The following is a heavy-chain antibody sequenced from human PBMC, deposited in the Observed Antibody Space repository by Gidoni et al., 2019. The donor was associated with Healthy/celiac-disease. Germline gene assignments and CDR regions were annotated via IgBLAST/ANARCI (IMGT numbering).Heavy chain of an antibody. D-gene: IGHD6-19*01. CDR3: AKASGYSSGSWGYFDY. V-gene: IGHV3-23*01. J-gene: IGHJ4*02. CDR1: GFTFSSYA. CDR2: SSGSGGST. Sequence: EVQLLESGGGLVQPGGSLRLSCAASGFTFSSYAMSWVRQAPGKGLEWVSASSGSGGSTYYADSVKGRFTISRDNSKNTLYLQMNSLRAEDTAVYYCAKASGYSSGSWGYFDYWGQGTLVTVSS.